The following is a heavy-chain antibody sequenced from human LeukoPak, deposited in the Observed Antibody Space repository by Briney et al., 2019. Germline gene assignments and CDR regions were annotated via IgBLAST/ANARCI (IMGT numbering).Heavy chain of an antibody. V-gene: IGHV3-13*01. D-gene: IGHD3-3*01. CDR3: ARGYDSDPHAFDI. J-gene: IGHJ3*02. Sequence: GGSLRLSCAASGFTFSSYDMHWVRQATGKGLEWVSAICTAGDTYYPGSVKGRFTISRENAKNSLYLQMNSLRVGDTAVYYCARGYDSDPHAFDIWGQGTMVTVSS. CDR2: ICTAGDT. CDR1: GFTFSSYD.